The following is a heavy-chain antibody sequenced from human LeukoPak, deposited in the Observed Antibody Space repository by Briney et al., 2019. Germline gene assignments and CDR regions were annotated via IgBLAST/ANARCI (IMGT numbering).Heavy chain of an antibody. CDR3: ARDIASRRVDV. D-gene: IGHD6-6*01. Sequence: GGSLRLSCAASGFTFSDYYMSWIRQAPGKGLEWVAVIWYDGSTKYYADSVKGRFTISRDNSKSTLDLQMNSLRAEDTAVYYCARDIASRRVDVWGQGGLVTVSS. V-gene: IGHV3-33*08. J-gene: IGHJ5*02. CDR2: IWYDGSTK. CDR1: GFTFSDYY.